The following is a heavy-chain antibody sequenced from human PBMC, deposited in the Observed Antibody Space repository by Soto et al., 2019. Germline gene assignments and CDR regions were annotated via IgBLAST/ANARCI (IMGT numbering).Heavy chain of an antibody. V-gene: IGHV1-8*01. CDR1: GYTFTSYD. CDR2: MNPDSANT. Sequence: QVQLVQAGAEVKKPGASVKVSCEASGYTFTSYDINWVRQATGQRLAWMGWMNPDSANTGCAQKFQGRVTMTRNTSIRTAYMELSSLRSEDTAVYYCAREGVRGMDVWRQGTTVTVSS. J-gene: IGHJ6*02. CDR3: AREGVRGMDV. D-gene: IGHD3-16*01.